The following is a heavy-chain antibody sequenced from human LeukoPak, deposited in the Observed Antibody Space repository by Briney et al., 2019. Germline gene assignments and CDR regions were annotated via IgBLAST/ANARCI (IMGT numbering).Heavy chain of an antibody. CDR1: GFTFSSYS. V-gene: IGHV3-21*01. J-gene: IGHJ4*02. CDR3: AREVFGGKGY. CDR2: ITSSSNYI. Sequence: GGSLRLSYVASGFTFSSYSMNWVRQAPGKGLEWVSSITSSSNYIYYADSVKGRFTISRDNAKNSLYLQMNSLRAEDTAVYYCAREVFGGKGYWGQGALVTVSS. D-gene: IGHD2-15*01.